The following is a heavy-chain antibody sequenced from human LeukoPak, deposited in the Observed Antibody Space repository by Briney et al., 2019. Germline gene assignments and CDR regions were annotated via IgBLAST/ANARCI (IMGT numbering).Heavy chain of an antibody. D-gene: IGHD6-19*01. V-gene: IGHV4-39*07. CDR2: IYYSGST. Sequence: SETLSLTCTVSGGSISSSSYYWGWIRQPPGKGLEWIGSIYYSGSTYYNPSLKSRVTISVDTSKNQFSLKMISVTAADTAVYYCASGWYEVGYWGQGTLVTVSP. J-gene: IGHJ4*02. CDR3: ASGWYEVGY. CDR1: GGSISSSSYY.